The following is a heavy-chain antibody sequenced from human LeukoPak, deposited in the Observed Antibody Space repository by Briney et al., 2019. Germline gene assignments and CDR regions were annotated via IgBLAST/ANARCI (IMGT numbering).Heavy chain of an antibody. CDR3: AKVGYDWYDVDY. J-gene: IGHJ4*02. CDR2: IRYDGSQQ. D-gene: IGHD1-20*01. Sequence: GGSLRLSCAASGFSFSTYGMHWLRQAPGKGLEWVTFIRYDGSQQYYADSVKGRFSISRDNSKNTVYLQMNSLRGEDTAVYYCAKVGYDWYDVDYWGQGTLVTVSS. V-gene: IGHV3-30*02. CDR1: GFSFSTYG.